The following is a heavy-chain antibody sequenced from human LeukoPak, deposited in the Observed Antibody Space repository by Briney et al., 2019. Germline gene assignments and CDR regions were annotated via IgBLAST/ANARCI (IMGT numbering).Heavy chain of an antibody. Sequence: ASVKVSCKASGYTFTSYDINWVRQATGQGLEWMGWMNPNSGNTGYAQKFQGRVTMTRNTSISTAYMELSSLRSEDTAVYYCARGSARRTYGGNYLSYWGQGTLVTVPS. V-gene: IGHV1-8*01. D-gene: IGHD4-23*01. CDR3: ARGSARRTYGGNYLSY. J-gene: IGHJ4*02. CDR1: GYTFTSYD. CDR2: MNPNSGNT.